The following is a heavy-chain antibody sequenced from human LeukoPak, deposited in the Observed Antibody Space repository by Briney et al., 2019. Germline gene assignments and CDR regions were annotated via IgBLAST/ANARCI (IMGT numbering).Heavy chain of an antibody. CDR2: ISYDGSNK. Sequence: GGSLRLSCAASGFTFSSYAMHWVRQAPGKGLEWVAVISYDGSNKYYADSVKGRFTISRDNSKNTLYLQMNSLRAEDTAVYFCAKVRGNYYDSSDYYFDYWGQGTLVTVSS. V-gene: IGHV3-30-3*01. D-gene: IGHD3-22*01. CDR1: GFTFSSYA. J-gene: IGHJ4*02. CDR3: AKVRGNYYDSSDYYFDY.